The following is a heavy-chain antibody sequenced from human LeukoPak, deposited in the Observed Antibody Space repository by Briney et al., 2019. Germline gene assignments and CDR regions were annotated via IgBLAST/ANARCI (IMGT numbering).Heavy chain of an antibody. V-gene: IGHV3-64*04. Sequence: PGGSLRLSCSASGFTFSSYAMRWVRQAPGKGLEYVSAIGPNGDNTYYADSVKGRFTISRDNAKNSLYLQMNSLRAEDTAVYYCARDIHPHEWLVLLLWGQGTLVTVSS. D-gene: IGHD6-19*01. CDR2: IGPNGDNT. J-gene: IGHJ4*02. CDR1: GFTFSSYA. CDR3: ARDIHPHEWLVLLL.